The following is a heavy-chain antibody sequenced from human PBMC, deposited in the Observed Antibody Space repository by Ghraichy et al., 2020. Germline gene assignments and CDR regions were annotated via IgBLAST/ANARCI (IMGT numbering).Heavy chain of an antibody. J-gene: IGHJ5*02. D-gene: IGHD6-13*01. CDR1: GFTFSSYT. CDR3: ARDGYSSYNWFDP. V-gene: IGHV3-21*01. Sequence: GSLRLSCAASGFTFSSYTMNWVRQAPGKGLEWVSTISGSSSYIYYPESLKGRFTISRDNAKNSLYLQMNTLRAEDTAVYYCARDGYSSYNWFDPWGQGTLVTISS. CDR2: ISGSSSYI.